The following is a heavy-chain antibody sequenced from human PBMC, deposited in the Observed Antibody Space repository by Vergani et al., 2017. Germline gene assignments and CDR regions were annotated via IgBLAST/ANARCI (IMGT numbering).Heavy chain of an antibody. J-gene: IGHJ3*02. CDR3: ARATVTDAFDI. CDR1: GGSISSYY. Sequence: QVQLQESGPGLVKPSETLSLTCTVSGGSISSYYWSWIRQPPGKGLEWIGYIYYSGSTNYNPPLKSRVTISVDTSKNQFSLKLSSVTAADTAVYYCARATVTDAFDIWGQGTMVTVSS. V-gene: IGHV4-59*01. CDR2: IYYSGST. D-gene: IGHD4-17*01.